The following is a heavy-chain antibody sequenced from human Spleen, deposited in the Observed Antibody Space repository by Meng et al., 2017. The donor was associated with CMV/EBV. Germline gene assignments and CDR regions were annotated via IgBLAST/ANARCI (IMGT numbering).Heavy chain of an antibody. CDR3: AKDRMVVTPYYFDF. D-gene: IGHD4-23*01. V-gene: IGHV3-23*01. J-gene: IGHJ4*02. CDR2: SRGSDTST. Sequence: GFSINNVGYGRVHEVQGMGLEWDASSRGSDTSTYYAESVKGRFTIYRDNSNNTLFLQMNSLRAEDTGVYYCAKDRMVVTPYYFDFWGQGALVTVSS. CDR1: GFSINNVG.